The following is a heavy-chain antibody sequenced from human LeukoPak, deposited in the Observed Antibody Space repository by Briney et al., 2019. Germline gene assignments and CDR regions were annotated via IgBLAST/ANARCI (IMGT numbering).Heavy chain of an antibody. V-gene: IGHV4-39*01. CDR3: ARPKYKSSWYVDAVDH. D-gene: IGHD6-13*01. CDR1: GGSLSSSSYY. J-gene: IGHJ4*02. Sequence: SETLSLTCTVSGGSLSSSSYYWGWLREPPGRGLEWIGCIYYSGSTYYNPSLKSRVTISVEASKKQFSLKLSSVTAADTAVYYCARPKYKSSWYVDAVDHWGQGTLVTVST. CDR2: IYYSGST.